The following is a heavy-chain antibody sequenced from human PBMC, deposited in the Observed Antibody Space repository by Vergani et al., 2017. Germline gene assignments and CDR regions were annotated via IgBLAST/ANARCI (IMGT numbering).Heavy chain of an antibody. J-gene: IGHJ3*02. CDR2: IYSGGSST. V-gene: IGHV3-23*03. D-gene: IGHD3-3*01. CDR1: GSTFSSYA. CDR3: AGITIFGVDIRAFDI. Sequence: EVQLLESGGGLVQPGGSLRLSCAASGSTFSSYAMSWVRQAPGKGLEWVSVIYSGGSSTYYADSVKGRFTISRDNSKNTLYLQMNSLRAEDTAVYYCAGITIFGVDIRAFDIWGQGTMVTVSS.